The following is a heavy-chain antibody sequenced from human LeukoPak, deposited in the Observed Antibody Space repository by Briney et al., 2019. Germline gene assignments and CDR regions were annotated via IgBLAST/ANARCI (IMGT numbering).Heavy chain of an antibody. CDR2: ISGSGGST. CDR3: AKSPRRTYSSGWYYFDY. CDR1: GFTFSSYA. Sequence: PGGSLRLSCAASGFTFSSYAMSWVRQAPGKGLEWVSAISGSGGSTYYADSVKGRFTISRDNSKNTLYLQMNSLRAEDTAVYYRAKSPRRTYSSGWYYFDYWGQGTLVTVSS. D-gene: IGHD6-19*01. V-gene: IGHV3-23*01. J-gene: IGHJ4*02.